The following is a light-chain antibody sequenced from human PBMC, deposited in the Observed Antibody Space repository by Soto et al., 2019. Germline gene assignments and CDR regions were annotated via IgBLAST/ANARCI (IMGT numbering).Light chain of an antibody. V-gene: IGKV4-1*01. Sequence: DIVMTQSPDSLAVSVCERATINCKSSQSLLYSPINKNYLAWYQQKPGQPPKLLINWASTRESGVPDRFSGSGSGTDFTLTISSLQAEDVAVYICQQYYSTPPYTFGQGTKLEIK. CDR2: WAS. J-gene: IGKJ2*01. CDR3: QQYYSTPPYT. CDR1: QSLLYSPINKNY.